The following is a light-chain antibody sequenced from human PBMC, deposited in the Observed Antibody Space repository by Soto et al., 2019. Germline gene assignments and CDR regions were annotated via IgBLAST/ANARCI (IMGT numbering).Light chain of an antibody. J-gene: IGKJ5*01. V-gene: IGKV1-33*01. Sequence: IQMTQSPSSLSSSVGYIVTITCQASQGIDMFLNWFQQKPGKAPKLLIYDASNLETGVPSRFSGSGSGSDFTFTINYLQPEDIATYYCQLYVILPLTFGQGTRLEIK. CDR1: QGIDMF. CDR3: QLYVILPLT. CDR2: DAS.